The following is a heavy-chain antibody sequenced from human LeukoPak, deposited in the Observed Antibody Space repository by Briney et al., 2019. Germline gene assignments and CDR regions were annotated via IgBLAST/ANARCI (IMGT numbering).Heavy chain of an antibody. CDR1: GFTFSSYG. CDR3: AKSIRFCSSSACFAGYYNYGLHV. D-gene: IGHD2-2*01. J-gene: IGHJ6*02. V-gene: IGHV3-30*18. Sequence: GGSLRLSCAASGFTFSSYGMHWVRQAPGKGLEWVAVMSHDGNSQYYADSVKGRFTISRDNSKNTLDLQMHRLRPDDTAVYYCAKSIRFCSSSACFAGYYNYGLHVWGQGTTVIVSS. CDR2: MSHDGNSQ.